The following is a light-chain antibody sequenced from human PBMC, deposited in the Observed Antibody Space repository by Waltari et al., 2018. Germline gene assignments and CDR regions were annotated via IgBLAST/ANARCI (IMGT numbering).Light chain of an antibody. CDR2: GAA. V-gene: IGKV3-20*01. CDR3: QQYGTSPYT. Sequence: IVLTQSPGTLSLSPGDKASLSCKASQNLSSNFLACYRQRPGQPPGLLIHGAAKRAAGIPDTFSGSGSGTDFTLTISRLEAEDSAVYYCQQYGTSPYTFGQETKVEIK. J-gene: IGKJ2*01. CDR1: QNLSSNF.